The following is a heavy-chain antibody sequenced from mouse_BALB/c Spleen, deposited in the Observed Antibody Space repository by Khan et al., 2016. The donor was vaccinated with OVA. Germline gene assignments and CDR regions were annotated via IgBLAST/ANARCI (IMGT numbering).Heavy chain of an antibody. CDR3: ARDYWFAY. CDR1: GFTFSNYG. V-gene: IGHV5-6-5*01. CDR2: ISSGDTT. J-gene: IGHJ3*01. Sequence: EVKLMESGGGLVKPGGSLKLSCAASGFTFSNYGVSWVRQTPEKRLEWVASISSGDTTYYPDSVKGRFTISRDNARNILYLQMSSLRSEDTAMYYGARDYWFAYWGQGTLVTVSA.